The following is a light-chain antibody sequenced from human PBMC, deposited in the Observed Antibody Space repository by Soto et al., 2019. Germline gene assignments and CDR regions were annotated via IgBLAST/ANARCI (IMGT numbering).Light chain of an antibody. CDR3: QQYNNWPPYT. CDR2: GAS. J-gene: IGKJ2*01. V-gene: IGKV3-20*01. Sequence: EIVLTQSPGTLSLSPGEIATLSCRASQSVSSSYLAWYQQKPGQAPRLLIYGASSRASGIPDRFSGSGSGTEFTLTISSLQSEDFAVYYCQQYNNWPPYTFGQGTKLEIK. CDR1: QSVSSSY.